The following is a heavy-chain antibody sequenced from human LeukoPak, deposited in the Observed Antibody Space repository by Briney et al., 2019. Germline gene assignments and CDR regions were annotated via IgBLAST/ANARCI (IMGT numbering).Heavy chain of an antibody. CDR1: GGSISSSNW. J-gene: IGHJ5*02. CDR3: ARAPQFTVAGNPRWFGP. V-gene: IGHV4-4*02. Sequence: SGTLSLTCAVSGGSISSSNWWSWVRQPPGKGLEWIGEIYHSGSTNYNPSLKSRVTISVDKSKNQFSLKLSSVTAADTAVYYCARAPQFTVAGNPRWFGPWGQGTLVTVSS. D-gene: IGHD6-19*01. CDR2: IYHSGST.